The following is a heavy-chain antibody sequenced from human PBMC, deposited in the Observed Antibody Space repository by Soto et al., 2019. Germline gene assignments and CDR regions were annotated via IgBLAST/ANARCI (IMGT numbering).Heavy chain of an antibody. J-gene: IGHJ4*02. Sequence: GGSLRLSCAASGFTFSSYAMSWVRQAPGKGLEWVSAISGSGGSTYYADSVKGRFTISRDNSKNTLYLQMNSLRAEDTAVYYCAKDLSRREVWGVILGYWGQGTLVTVSS. CDR2: ISGSGGST. D-gene: IGHD3-10*01. V-gene: IGHV3-23*01. CDR1: GFTFSSYA. CDR3: AKDLSRREVWGVILGY.